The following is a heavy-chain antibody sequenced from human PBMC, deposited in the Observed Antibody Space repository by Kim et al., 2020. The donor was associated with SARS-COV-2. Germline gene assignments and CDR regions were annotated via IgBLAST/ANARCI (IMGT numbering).Heavy chain of an antibody. V-gene: IGHV3-23*01. CDR3: AKDSGYNAYYYYGMDV. D-gene: IGHD5-12*01. CDR2: ISGSGGST. CDR1: GFTFSSYA. Sequence: GGSLRLSCAASGFTFSSYAMSWVRQAPGKGLEWVSAISGSGGSTYYADSVEGRFTISRDNSKNTLYLQMNSLRAEDTAVYYCAKDSGYNAYYYYGMDVWGQGTTVTVSS. J-gene: IGHJ6*02.